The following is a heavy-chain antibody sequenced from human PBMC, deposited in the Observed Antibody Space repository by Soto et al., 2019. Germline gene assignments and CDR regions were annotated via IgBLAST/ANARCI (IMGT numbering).Heavy chain of an antibody. Sequence: SVKVSCKASGGTFSSYAISWVRQAPGQGLEWMGGIIPIFGTANYAQKFQGRVTITADKSTSTAYMELSSLRSEDTAVYYCATSGALLWFGELLPPYYYYGMDVWGQGTTVTVSS. V-gene: IGHV1-69*06. CDR2: IIPIFGTA. J-gene: IGHJ6*02. D-gene: IGHD3-10*01. CDR3: ATSGALLWFGELLPPYYYYGMDV. CDR1: GGTFSSYA.